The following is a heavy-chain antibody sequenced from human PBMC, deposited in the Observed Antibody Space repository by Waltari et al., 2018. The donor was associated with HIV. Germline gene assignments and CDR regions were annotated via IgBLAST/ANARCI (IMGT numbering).Heavy chain of an antibody. J-gene: IGHJ3*01. CDR3: ARVPFASSWSADSFDV. D-gene: IGHD6-13*01. CDR1: GFRVSDYG. CDR2: IWYDGRKK. Sequence: VQLEEFGGGVVQPGRSRRLSCAPSGFRVSDYGMRWVRQAPGKGLQWVAVIWYDGRKKEYSDSVKGRFTISKDNSKNTLFLQMNSLRVDDTAVYFCARVPFASSWSADSFDVWGPGTRITVSS. V-gene: IGHV3-33*01.